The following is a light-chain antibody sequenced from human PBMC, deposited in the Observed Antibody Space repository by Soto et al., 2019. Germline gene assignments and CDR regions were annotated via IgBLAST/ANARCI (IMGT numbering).Light chain of an antibody. CDR1: SSNIGSNT. CDR3: AAWDDSLNGDVV. J-gene: IGLJ2*01. CDR2: SNN. Sequence: QSVLTQPPSASGTPGQRVTISCSGSSSNIGSNTVNWYQQLPGTAPKLLIYSNNQRPSGVPDRFSGSKSGTSASLAISGLQSEDEAYYYCAAWDDSLNGDVVFGGGTKLTVL. V-gene: IGLV1-44*01.